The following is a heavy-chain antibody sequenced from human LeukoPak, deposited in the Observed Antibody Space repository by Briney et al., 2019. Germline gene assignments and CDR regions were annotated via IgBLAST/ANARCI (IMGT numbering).Heavy chain of an antibody. D-gene: IGHD2-21*02. V-gene: IGHV3-21*01. J-gene: IGHJ6*02. CDR2: ISSSSYI. CDR3: ARVTVMTFYYYYGMDV. Sequence: GGSLRLSCAASGFTFSSYSMNWVRQAPGKGLEWVSSISSSSYIYYADSVKGRFTISRDNAKNSLYLQMNSLRAEDTAVYYCARVTVMTFYYYYGMDVWGQGTTVTVSS. CDR1: GFTFSSYS.